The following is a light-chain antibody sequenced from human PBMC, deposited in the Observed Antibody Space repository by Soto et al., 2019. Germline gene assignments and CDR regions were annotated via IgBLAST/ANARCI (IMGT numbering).Light chain of an antibody. CDR2: LGS. Sequence: DIVMTQSPLSLPVTPVEPASISCRSSQSLLHSDGYNYLDWYLQKPGQSPQVRIYLGSTRASGAPDRFSGSGAGTDFPLKISRVEAEDVGVYYCMQALQTPLTFGGGTKVEIK. V-gene: IGKV2-28*01. J-gene: IGKJ4*01. CDR3: MQALQTPLT. CDR1: QSLLHSDGYNY.